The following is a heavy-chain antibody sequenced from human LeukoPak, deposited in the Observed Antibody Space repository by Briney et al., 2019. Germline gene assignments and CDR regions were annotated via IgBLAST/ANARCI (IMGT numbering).Heavy chain of an antibody. J-gene: IGHJ3*02. V-gene: IGHV4-34*01. CDR3: AREWYYYGSGSGAFDI. Sequence: SETLSLTCAVYGGSFSGYYWSWIRQPPGKGLEWIGEINHSGSTNYNPSLKSRVTISVDTSKNQFSLKLSSVTAADTAVYYCAREWYYYGSGSGAFDIWGQGTMVTVSS. CDR2: INHSGST. D-gene: IGHD3-10*01. CDR1: GGSFSGYY.